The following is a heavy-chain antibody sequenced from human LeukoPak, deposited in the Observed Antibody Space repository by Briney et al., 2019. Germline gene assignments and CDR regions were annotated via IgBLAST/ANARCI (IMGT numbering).Heavy chain of an antibody. J-gene: IGHJ4*02. D-gene: IGHD3-22*01. Sequence: ASVKVSCKASGYTFTSYGISWVRQAPGQGLEWMGGISAYNGNTNYAEKLQGRVTMTTDTSTSTAYMELRSLRSNDTAVYYCARGDYGSSGYYSPFDYWGQGTLVTVSS. CDR2: ISAYNGNT. CDR1: GYTFTSYG. CDR3: ARGDYGSSGYYSPFDY. V-gene: IGHV1-18*01.